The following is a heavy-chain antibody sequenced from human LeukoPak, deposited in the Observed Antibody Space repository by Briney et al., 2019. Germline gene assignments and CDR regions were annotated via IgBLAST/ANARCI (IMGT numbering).Heavy chain of an antibody. Sequence: SETLSLTCTVSGGSVSNYYWSWIRQSPGKGLEWIGSIYYSGNTYYNPSLKSRITISVDTSKNQFALKLSSVTAADTAVYYCARDYLGAGTVGATSGHWGQGTLVTVSS. CDR2: IYYSGNT. J-gene: IGHJ4*02. V-gene: IGHV4-59*05. D-gene: IGHD1-26*01. CDR3: ARDYLGAGTVGATSGH. CDR1: GGSVSNYY.